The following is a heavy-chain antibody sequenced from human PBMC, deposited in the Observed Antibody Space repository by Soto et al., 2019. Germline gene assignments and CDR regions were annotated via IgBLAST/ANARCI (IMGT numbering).Heavy chain of an antibody. CDR1: GFTFSSYD. V-gene: IGHV3-13*01. J-gene: IGHJ4*02. CDR2: IGTAGDT. D-gene: IGHD3-16*01. CDR3: ARDGAVEGFDY. Sequence: GGSLRLSCAASGFTFSSYDMHWVRQATGKGLEWVSAIGTAGDTYYPGSVKGRFTISRENAKNSLYLQMNTLRAEDTAVYYCARDGAVEGFDYWGQGTLVTVSS.